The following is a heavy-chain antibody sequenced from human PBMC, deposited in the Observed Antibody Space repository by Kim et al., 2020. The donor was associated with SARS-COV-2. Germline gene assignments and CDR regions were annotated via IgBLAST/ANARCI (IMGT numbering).Heavy chain of an antibody. CDR3: ASHGSGLYYAFDP. Sequence: ASVKVSCKASGYTFTGYCLHWVRQAPGQGLEWMGCFCPVNGDTIYAQNFQGRVTITIDTSISTAYMELSRLTSDDTAVYYCASHGSGLYYAFDPWGQGTLVTVSS. J-gene: IGHJ5*02. V-gene: IGHV1-2*02. D-gene: IGHD3-10*01. CDR1: GYTFTGYC. CDR2: FCPVNGDT.